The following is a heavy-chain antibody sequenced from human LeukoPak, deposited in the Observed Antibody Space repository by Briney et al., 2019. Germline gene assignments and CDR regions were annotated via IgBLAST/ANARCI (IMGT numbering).Heavy chain of an antibody. D-gene: IGHD2-2*01. CDR3: ARAPTVLVGYCSSSSCQADY. Sequence: GGSLRLSCAASGFTFSYYGMHWVRQAPGKGLEWVAFIRSDGSNKYYADSVRGRFTISRDNAENSLYLQMNSLRVEDTAVYYCARAPTVLVGYCSSSSCQADYWGQGTLVTVSS. V-gene: IGHV3-30*02. CDR1: GFTFSYYG. J-gene: IGHJ4*02. CDR2: IRSDGSNK.